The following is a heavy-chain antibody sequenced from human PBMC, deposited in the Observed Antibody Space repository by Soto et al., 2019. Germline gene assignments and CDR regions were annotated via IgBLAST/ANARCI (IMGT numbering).Heavy chain of an antibody. CDR2: IYYSGST. CDR1: GGSISSSSYY. CDR3: ARGTIFGVVIVLPFDY. D-gene: IGHD3-3*01. J-gene: IGHJ4*02. Sequence: PSETLSLTCTVSGGSISSSSYYWGWIRQPPGKGLEWIGSIYYSGSTYYNPSLKSRVTISVDTSKNQFSLKLSSVTAADTAVYYCARGTIFGVVIVLPFDYWGQGTLVTVSS. V-gene: IGHV4-39*01.